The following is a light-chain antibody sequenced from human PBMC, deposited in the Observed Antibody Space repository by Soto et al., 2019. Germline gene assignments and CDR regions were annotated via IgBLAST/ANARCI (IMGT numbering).Light chain of an antibody. J-gene: IGKJ5*01. V-gene: IGKV3-20*01. Sequence: EIVLTQSPGTLSLSPGERATLSCRASQSVSSSYLAWYQQKPGQAPRLLIYGASSRATGIPDRFSGSGSGTDFTLTISRLEPEDFAVYYCQQYGSTGTTFGRGTRLGL. CDR3: QQYGSTGTT. CDR1: QSVSSSY. CDR2: GAS.